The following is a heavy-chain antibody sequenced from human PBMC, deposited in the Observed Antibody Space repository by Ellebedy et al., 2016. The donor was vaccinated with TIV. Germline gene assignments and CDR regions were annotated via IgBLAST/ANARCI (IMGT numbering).Heavy chain of an antibody. CDR1: GGTFSSYA. Sequence: AASVKVSCKASGGTFSSYAISWVRQAPGQGLEWMGRIIPILGIANYAQKFQGSVTITADKSTSTAYMELSSLRSEDTAVYYCARGLRRSLGPYYFDYWGQGTLVTVSS. CDR3: ARGLRRSLGPYYFDY. J-gene: IGHJ4*02. CDR2: IIPILGIA. V-gene: IGHV1-69*04.